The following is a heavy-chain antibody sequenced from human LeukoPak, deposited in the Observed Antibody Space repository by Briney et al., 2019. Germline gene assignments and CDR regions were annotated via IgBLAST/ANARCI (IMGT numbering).Heavy chain of an antibody. CDR2: INTDGITT. J-gene: IGHJ4*02. Sequence: GGSLRLSCAASGFTFSSYWMHWVRQAPGKGLVGVSRINTDGITTIYADSVKGRFTISRDNAKNTLYLQMNSLRAEDTAVYSCARGGGPLGDYWGQGPLVTVSS. D-gene: IGHD3-16*01. CDR1: GFTFSSYW. V-gene: IGHV3-74*01. CDR3: ARGGGPLGDY.